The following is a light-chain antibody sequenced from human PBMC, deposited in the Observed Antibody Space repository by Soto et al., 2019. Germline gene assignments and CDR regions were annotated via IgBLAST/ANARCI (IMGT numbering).Light chain of an antibody. CDR2: GAS. Sequence: EIVLTQSPGTLSLSPGERATLSCRASQSISSTYLGWYQQKPGQAPRLLIYGASSRATGIPDRFSGSGSGTDFTLTISRREHEDFLVYYCQHYGSSPGTFGQGTKVEIK. CDR1: QSISSTY. V-gene: IGKV3-20*01. J-gene: IGKJ1*01. CDR3: QHYGSSPGT.